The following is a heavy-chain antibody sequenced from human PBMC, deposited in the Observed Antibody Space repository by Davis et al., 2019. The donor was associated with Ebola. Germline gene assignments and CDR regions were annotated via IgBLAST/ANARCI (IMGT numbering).Heavy chain of an antibody. J-gene: IGHJ6*03. V-gene: IGHV3-33*06. CDR2: IWYDGNNK. D-gene: IGHD3-10*01. Sequence: GESLKISCAASGFTFSSYGMHWVRQAPGRGLELVALIWYDGNNKYYADSVKGRFTVSRDNSKNTLYLQMNSLRAEDTAVYYCAKVPLLWFGELGLDYYYMDVWGKGTTVTVSS. CDR3: AKVPLLWFGELGLDYYYMDV. CDR1: GFTFSSYG.